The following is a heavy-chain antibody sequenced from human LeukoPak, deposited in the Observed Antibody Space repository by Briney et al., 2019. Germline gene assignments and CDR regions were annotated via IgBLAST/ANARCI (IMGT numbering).Heavy chain of an antibody. CDR2: IYTSGST. D-gene: IGHD3-16*01. CDR3: ARAGLRGAFDY. Sequence: PSETLSLTCTVSGGSISSSSYYWSWIRQPAGKGLEWIGRIYTSGSTNYNPSLKSRVTISVDASKNQFSLKLSSVTAADTAVYYCARAGLRGAFDYWGQGTLVTVSS. V-gene: IGHV4-61*02. CDR1: GGSISSSSYY. J-gene: IGHJ4*02.